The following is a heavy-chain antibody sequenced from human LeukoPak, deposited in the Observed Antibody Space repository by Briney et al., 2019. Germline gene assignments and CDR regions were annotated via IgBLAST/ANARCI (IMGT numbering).Heavy chain of an antibody. V-gene: IGHV3-7*01. D-gene: IGHD3-3*01. CDR2: IKQDGSET. Sequence: GGSLRLSCAASGFSFSNSWMTWVRQSPGKGLEWVANIKQDGSETYYVDSVMGRFTISRLNAKNSVYLQMNSLRAKDTAVYYCARDRSISGVVTIDFWGQGTLVTVSS. CDR1: GFSFSNSW. CDR3: ARDRSISGVVTIDF. J-gene: IGHJ4*02.